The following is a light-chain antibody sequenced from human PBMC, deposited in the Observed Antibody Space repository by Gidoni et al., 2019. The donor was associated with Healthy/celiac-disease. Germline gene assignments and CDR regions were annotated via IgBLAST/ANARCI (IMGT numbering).Light chain of an antibody. CDR2: DVS. Sequence: QSALTQPASVSGSPGQSITISCTGTSSDVGGYNYVSWYQQHPGKAPKLRIYDVSKRPSWVSNRFAGSKSGNTAARTISGLQAEDEADYYCSAYTSSSTLVFGGGTKLTVL. CDR1: SSDVGGYNY. CDR3: SAYTSSSTLV. V-gene: IGLV2-14*03. J-gene: IGLJ2*01.